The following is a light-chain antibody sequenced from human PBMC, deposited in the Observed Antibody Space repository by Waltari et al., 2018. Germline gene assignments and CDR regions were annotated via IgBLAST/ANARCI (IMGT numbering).Light chain of an antibody. CDR1: SNNVGNQG. Sequence: QAGLTQPPSVSKDLRQTATLSCTGNSNNVGNQGAAWLQHHQGHPPKLLSYRNNNRPSGISEGFSASRSGNTAFLTITGLQSEDEADYYCSAWDTSLSGYVFGTGTRVTVL. J-gene: IGLJ1*01. V-gene: IGLV10-54*04. CDR2: RNN. CDR3: SAWDTSLSGYV.